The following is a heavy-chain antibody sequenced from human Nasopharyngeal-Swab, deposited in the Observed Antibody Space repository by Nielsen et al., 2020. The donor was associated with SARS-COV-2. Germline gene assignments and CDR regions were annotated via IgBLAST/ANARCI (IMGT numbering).Heavy chain of an antibody. V-gene: IGHV3-49*03. CDR3: PRGSRYYPDYYFGMDV. J-gene: IGHJ6*02. Sequence: GGSLRLSCTASGFTFGDYVMTWFRQAPGKGLEWVGFIRSKAYGGTTEYAASVKGRFSISRDDSKRIAYLQMNSLKTEDTAVYYCPRGSRYYPDYYFGMDVWGQGTTVTVSS. D-gene: IGHD3-3*01. CDR2: IRSKAYGGTT. CDR1: GFTFGDYV.